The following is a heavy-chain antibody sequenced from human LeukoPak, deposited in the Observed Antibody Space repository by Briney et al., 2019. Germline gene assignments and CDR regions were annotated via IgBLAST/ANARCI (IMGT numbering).Heavy chain of an antibody. D-gene: IGHD1-26*01. CDR2: ISGSGDNM. CDR3: ARDGYSGSYYRRYYFFMDV. CDR1: KFTFNNYA. Sequence: PGGSLRLSCLASKFTFNNYAMTWVRQAPGKGLEWVSSISGSGDNMDYADSVKGRFTIFRDNSENTLYLQMNSLRGEDTAVYYCARDGYSGSYYRRYYFFMDVWGKGTTVTVSS. J-gene: IGHJ6*03. V-gene: IGHV3-23*01.